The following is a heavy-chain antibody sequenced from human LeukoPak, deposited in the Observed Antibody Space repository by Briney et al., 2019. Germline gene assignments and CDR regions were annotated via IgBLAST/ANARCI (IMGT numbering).Heavy chain of an antibody. CDR2: ISSSSSYI. D-gene: IGHD3-22*01. CDR1: GFTFSSYS. CDR3: ARAERSTKYYYDSSGYPYDY. V-gene: IGHV3-21*01. J-gene: IGHJ4*02. Sequence: GGSLRLSCAASGFTFSSYSMNWVRQAPGKGLEWVSSISSSSSYIYYADPVKGRFTISRDNAKNSLYLQMNSLRAEDTAVYYCARAERSTKYYYDSSGYPYDYWGQGTLVTVSS.